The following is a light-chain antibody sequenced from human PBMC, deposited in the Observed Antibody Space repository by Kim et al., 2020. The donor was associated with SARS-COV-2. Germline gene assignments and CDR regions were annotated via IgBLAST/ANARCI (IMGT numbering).Light chain of an antibody. V-gene: IGLV3-1*01. CDR1: KLGDKY. Sequence: SVSPGQPANITCSGDKLGDKYACWYQQKPGQSPVLVIYQDSKRPSGIPERFSGSNSGNTATLTISGTQAMDEADYYCQAWDSSTAVFGGGTQLTVL. CDR2: QDS. J-gene: IGLJ3*02. CDR3: QAWDSSTAV.